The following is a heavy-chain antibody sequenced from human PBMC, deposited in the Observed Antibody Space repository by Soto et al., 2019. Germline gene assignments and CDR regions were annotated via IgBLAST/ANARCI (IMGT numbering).Heavy chain of an antibody. V-gene: IGHV1-69*19. CDR2: ISPMFGAA. J-gene: IGHJ4*02. D-gene: IGHD3-10*01. Sequence: QVQLVQSGAEMKKPGSSVKVSCQSSGGTFNTYAMNWVRQAPGQGPEWMGDISPMFGAANYAPKFQGRVTITADESTGTSYMQLSSLTSADAALYFCAREVQVHTPAFVYGGQGTLVTVSS. CDR1: GGTFNTYA. CDR3: AREVQVHTPAFVY.